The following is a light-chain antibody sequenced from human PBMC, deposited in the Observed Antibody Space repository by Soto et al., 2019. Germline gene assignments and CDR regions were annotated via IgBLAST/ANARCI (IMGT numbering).Light chain of an antibody. CDR3: QHRSSWPVS. CDR1: QSFYIY. V-gene: IGKV3-11*01. J-gene: IGKJ5*01. Sequence: EIVFTQSPPTLSLSPGERATLSCMASQSFYIYLAWYQQKPGQSPRLLIYDASNRATGIPARFSGSGSGTDFTLTISSLEPEDFAVYYCQHRSSWPVSFGQGTRLEI. CDR2: DAS.